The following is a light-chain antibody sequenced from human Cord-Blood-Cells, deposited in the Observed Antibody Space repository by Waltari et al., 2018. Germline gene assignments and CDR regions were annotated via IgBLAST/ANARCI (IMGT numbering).Light chain of an antibody. V-gene: IGLV2-11*01. J-gene: IGLJ1*01. Sequence: QSALTQPRPVSGSPGQSVTISCTGTSSDVGGYNYVSWYQQHPGKAPKLMIYDVSKRPSGVPDRFSGSKSGNTSSLTISWLQADDETDYYCCSYAGSYSYVFGTGTKVTVL. CDR3: CSYAGSYSYV. CDR2: DVS. CDR1: SSDVGGYNY.